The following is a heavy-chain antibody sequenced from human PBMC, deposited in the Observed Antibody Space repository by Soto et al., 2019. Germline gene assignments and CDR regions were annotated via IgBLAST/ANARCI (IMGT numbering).Heavy chain of an antibody. CDR2: ISAYNGST. CDR1: GYTFTSYG. CDR3: ARGLYSSSWYSSLGY. D-gene: IGHD6-13*01. Sequence: ASVKVSCKASGYTFTSYGISWVRQAPGQGLEWMGWISAYNGSTNYAQKLQGRVTMTTDTSTSTAYMELRSLRSDDTAVYYCARGLYSSSWYSSLGYWGQGTLVTVSS. J-gene: IGHJ4*02. V-gene: IGHV1-18*01.